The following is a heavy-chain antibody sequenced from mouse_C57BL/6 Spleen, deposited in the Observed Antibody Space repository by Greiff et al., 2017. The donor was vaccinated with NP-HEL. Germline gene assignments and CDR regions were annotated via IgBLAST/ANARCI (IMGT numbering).Heavy chain of an antibody. J-gene: IGHJ4*01. CDR1: GYTFTSYG. Sequence: VQLQESGAELARPGASVKLSCKASGYTFTSYGISWVKQSTGQGLEWIGEIYPRSGNTYYNEKFKGKATLTADKSSSTAYMELRSLTSVDSAVYFCGNYEGGAMGYWGQGASVTVSS. V-gene: IGHV1-81*01. D-gene: IGHD2-1*01. CDR2: IYPRSGNT. CDR3: GNYEGGAMGY.